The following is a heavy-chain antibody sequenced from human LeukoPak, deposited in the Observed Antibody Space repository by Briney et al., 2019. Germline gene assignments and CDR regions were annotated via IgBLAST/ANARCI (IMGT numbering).Heavy chain of an antibody. CDR3: ARYPEDSSGWGQVRYYYGMDV. Sequence: SETLSLTCTVSGGSISSYYWSWIRQPPGKGLEWIGYIYYSGSTNYNPSLKSRVTISVDTSKNQFSLKLSSVTAADTAVYYCARYPEDSSGWGQVRYYYGMDVWGQGTTVTVSS. CDR1: GGSISSYY. CDR2: IYYSGST. J-gene: IGHJ6*02. D-gene: IGHD6-19*01. V-gene: IGHV4-59*08.